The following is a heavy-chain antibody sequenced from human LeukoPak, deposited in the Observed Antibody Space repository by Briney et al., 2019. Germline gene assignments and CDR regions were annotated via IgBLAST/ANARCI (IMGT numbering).Heavy chain of an antibody. Sequence: GGSLRLSCAASGFTFSSYGMHWVRQAPGKGLEWVAFIRYDGSNKYYADSVKGRFTISRDNSKNTLYLQMNSLRAEDTAVYYCAKDQYYYDSSGYGGLFDYWGQGTLVTVSS. D-gene: IGHD3-22*01. CDR2: IRYDGSNK. CDR3: AKDQYYYDSSGYGGLFDY. V-gene: IGHV3-30*02. CDR1: GFTFSSYG. J-gene: IGHJ4*02.